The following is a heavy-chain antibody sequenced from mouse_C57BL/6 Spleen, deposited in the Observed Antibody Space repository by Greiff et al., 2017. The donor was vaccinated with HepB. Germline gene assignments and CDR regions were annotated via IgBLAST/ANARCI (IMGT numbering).Heavy chain of an antibody. CDR3: ARRVITTVERYFDV. D-gene: IGHD1-1*01. CDR2: INPNNGGT. J-gene: IGHJ1*03. CDR1: GYTFTDYN. Sequence: EVQLQQSGPELVKPGASVKIPCKASGYTFTDYNMDWVKQSHGKSLEWIGDINPNNGGTIYNQKFKGKATFTVDKSSSTAYMELRSLTSEDTAVYYCARRVITTVERYFDVWGTGTTVTVSS. V-gene: IGHV1-18*01.